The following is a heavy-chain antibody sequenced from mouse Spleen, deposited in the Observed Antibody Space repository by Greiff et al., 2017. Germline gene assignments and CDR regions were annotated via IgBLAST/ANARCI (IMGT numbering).Heavy chain of an antibody. CDR2: ISSGSSTI. CDR3: ARGGPYGYDAMDY. J-gene: IGHJ4*01. V-gene: IGHV5-17*02. Sequence: VQVVESGGGLVPPGGSRKLSCAASGFTFSSFGMHWVRQAPEKGLEWVAYISSGSSTIYYADTVKGRFPISRDNPKNTLFLQMTSLRSEDTAMYYCARGGPYGYDAMDYWGQGTSVTVSS. D-gene: IGHD1-2*01. CDR1: GFTFSSFG.